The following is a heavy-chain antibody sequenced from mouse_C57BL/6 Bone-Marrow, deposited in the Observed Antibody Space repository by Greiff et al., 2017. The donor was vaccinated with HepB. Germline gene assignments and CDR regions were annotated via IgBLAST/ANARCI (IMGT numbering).Heavy chain of an antibody. V-gene: IGHV14-4*01. CDR3: TTCDYSNLYAMDY. D-gene: IGHD2-5*01. J-gene: IGHJ4*01. Sequence: EVQLQQSGAELVRPGASVKLSCTASGFNIKDDYMHWVKQRPEQGLEWIGWIDPENGDTEYASKFQGKATITADTSSNTAYLQLSSLTSEDTAVYYCTTCDYSNLYAMDYWGQGTSVTVSS. CDR1: GFNIKDDY. CDR2: IDPENGDT.